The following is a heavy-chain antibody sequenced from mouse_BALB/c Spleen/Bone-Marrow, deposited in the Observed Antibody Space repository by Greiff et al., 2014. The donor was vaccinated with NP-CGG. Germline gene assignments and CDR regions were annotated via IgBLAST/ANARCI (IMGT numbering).Heavy chain of an antibody. V-gene: IGHV1S137*01. Sequence: VNLVESGAELVRPGVSVKISCKGSGYTFTDYAMHWVKQIHAKSLEWIGVISTYYGDASYNQKFKGKATMTVDKSSSTAYMELARLTSEDSAIYYCARDEGAYWGQGTLVTVSA. CDR1: GYTFTDYA. CDR2: ISTYYGDA. J-gene: IGHJ3*01. CDR3: ARDEGAY.